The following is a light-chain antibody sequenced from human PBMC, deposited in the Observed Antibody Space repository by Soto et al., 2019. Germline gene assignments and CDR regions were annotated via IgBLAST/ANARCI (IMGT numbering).Light chain of an antibody. V-gene: IGKV1-9*01. J-gene: IGKJ2*01. CDR3: QQLDSFPMYT. CDR1: QGISTY. CDR2: AAS. Sequence: DIHLTQSPSFLSASVGDRVTINCRASQGISTYLAWYQQKPGKAPKVLIYAASTLQSGVPSRFSGSGSGTEFTLTINNLQPEDFATYFCQQLDSFPMYTFGQGTKLEIK.